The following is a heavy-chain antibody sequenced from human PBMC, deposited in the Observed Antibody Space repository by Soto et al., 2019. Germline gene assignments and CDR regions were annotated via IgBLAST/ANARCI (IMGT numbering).Heavy chain of an antibody. CDR3: ARASSYYGSSGYSFDY. CDR1: GYTFTSYG. V-gene: IGHV1-18*01. Sequence: ASVKVSCNASGYTFTSYGISWVLQAPGQGLEWMGWISAYNGNTNYAQKLQGRVTMTTDTSTSTAYMELRSLRSDDTAVYYCARASSYYGSSGYSFDYWGQGTLVSVSS. CDR2: ISAYNGNT. D-gene: IGHD3-22*01. J-gene: IGHJ4*02.